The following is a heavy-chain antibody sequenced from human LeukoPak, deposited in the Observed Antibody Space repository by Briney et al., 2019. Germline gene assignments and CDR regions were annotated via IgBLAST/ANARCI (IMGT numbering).Heavy chain of an antibody. CDR2: ISSSSSYI. V-gene: IGHV3-21*01. J-gene: IGHJ3*02. Sequence: GGSLRLSCAASGFTFSSYSMNWVRQAPGKGLEWVSSISSSSSYIYYADSVKGRFTISRDNAKNSLYLQMNSLRAEDTAVYYCARCVYNWNYGDAFDIWGQGTMVTVSS. D-gene: IGHD1-7*01. CDR3: ARCVYNWNYGDAFDI. CDR1: GFTFSSYS.